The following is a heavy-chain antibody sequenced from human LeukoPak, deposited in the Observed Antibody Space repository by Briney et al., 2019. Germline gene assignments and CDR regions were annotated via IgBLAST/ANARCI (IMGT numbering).Heavy chain of an antibody. D-gene: IGHD6-19*01. CDR1: GYSISSGYY. Sequence: PSETLSLTCAVSGYSISSGYYWGWIRQPPGKGLEWIRSIYHSESTYYNPSLKSRVTISVDTSKNQFSLKLSSVTAADTAVYYCARSQTHSSGWDFDFWGQGTLVTVSS. CDR2: IYHSEST. J-gene: IGHJ4*02. CDR3: ARSQTHSSGWDFDF. V-gene: IGHV4-38-2*01.